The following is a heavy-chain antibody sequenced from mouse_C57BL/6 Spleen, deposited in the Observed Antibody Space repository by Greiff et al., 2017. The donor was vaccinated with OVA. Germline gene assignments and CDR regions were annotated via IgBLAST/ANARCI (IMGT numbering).Heavy chain of an antibody. J-gene: IGHJ3*01. CDR3: TDGYTAWFAY. V-gene: IGHV6-3*01. CDR2: IRLKSDNYAT. Sequence: EVKLMESGGGLVQPGGSMKLSCVASGFTFSNYWMHWVRQSPEKGLEWVAQIRLKSDNYATPYAESVQGRFTISRADSKSSVYLQMNNLRAEDTGIYYCTDGYTAWFAYWGQGTLVTVSA. D-gene: IGHD2-3*01. CDR1: GFTFSNYW.